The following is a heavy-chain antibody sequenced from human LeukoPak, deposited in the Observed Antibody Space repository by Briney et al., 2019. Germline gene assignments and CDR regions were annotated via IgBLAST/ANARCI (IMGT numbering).Heavy chain of an antibody. CDR2: IKQDASER. J-gene: IGHJ3*02. CDR3: AKPNYGDYVEGAFDI. Sequence: GGSLRLSCAASGFTFSSYWMTWVRQAPGKGLEWVANIKQDASERYYVDSVKGRFTISRDNSKNTLYLQMNSLRAEDTAVYYCAKPNYGDYVEGAFDIWGQGTMVTVSS. CDR1: GFTFSSYW. D-gene: IGHD4-17*01. V-gene: IGHV3-7*03.